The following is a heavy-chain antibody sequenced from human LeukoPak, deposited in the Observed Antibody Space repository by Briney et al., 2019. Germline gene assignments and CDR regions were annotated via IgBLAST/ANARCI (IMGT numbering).Heavy chain of an antibody. CDR3: AAVGATSGFDY. CDR2: IWYEGSNK. V-gene: IGHV3-33*01. CDR1: GFTFSSYG. J-gene: IGHJ4*02. D-gene: IGHD1-26*01. Sequence: GRSLRLSCAASGFTFSSYGMHWVRQPPGEGLEWVAVIWYEGSNKYYADSVKGRFTISRDNSQNTLYLQRSRLGAEDTAVYYCAAVGATSGFDYWGQGTLVTVSS.